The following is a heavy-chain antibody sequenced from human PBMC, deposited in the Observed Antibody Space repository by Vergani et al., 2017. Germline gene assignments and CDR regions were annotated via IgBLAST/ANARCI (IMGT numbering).Heavy chain of an antibody. CDR3: AKEAAALPIYYYYGMDV. J-gene: IGHJ6*02. CDR2: ISYDGSNK. Sequence: VQLLESGGGLVQPGGSLRLSCAASGFTFSSYGMHWVHQAPGKGLEWVAVISYDGSNKYYADSVKGRFTISRDNSKNTLYLQMNSLRAEDTAVYYCAKEAAALPIYYYYGMDVWGQGTTVTVSS. CDR1: GFTFSSYG. V-gene: IGHV3-30*18. D-gene: IGHD2-15*01.